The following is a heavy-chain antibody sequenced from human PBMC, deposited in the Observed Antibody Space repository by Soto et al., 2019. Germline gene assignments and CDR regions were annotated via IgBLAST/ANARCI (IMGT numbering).Heavy chain of an antibody. J-gene: IGHJ5*02. CDR3: ARAIRGRTNYFDP. CDR1: GFRFGTYG. V-gene: IGHV3-33*03. D-gene: IGHD1-7*01. CDR2: IWYDGSKK. Sequence: QVQLVESGGGVVQPGRSLRLSCAGTGFRFGTYGLHWVRQAPGQGLEWVVVIWYDGSKKYYAVSVKGRFTISRDDSRSALYLQMNSLGAEDTAVYYCARAIRGRTNYFDPWGEGTLVTVSS.